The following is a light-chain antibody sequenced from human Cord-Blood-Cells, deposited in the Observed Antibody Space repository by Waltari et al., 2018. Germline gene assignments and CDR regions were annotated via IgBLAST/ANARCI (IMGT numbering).Light chain of an antibody. V-gene: IGKV1-39*01. Sequence: IQMTQSPSSLSASVGDRVTITCRASQSISSNLNWYQQKPGKAPKLLIYAASSLQIGVPSRFSGSGSGTDFTLTSSSRQPEDFATYYCQQSYSTPPWTFGQGTKVEIK. J-gene: IGKJ1*01. CDR2: AAS. CDR3: QQSYSTPPWT. CDR1: QSISSN.